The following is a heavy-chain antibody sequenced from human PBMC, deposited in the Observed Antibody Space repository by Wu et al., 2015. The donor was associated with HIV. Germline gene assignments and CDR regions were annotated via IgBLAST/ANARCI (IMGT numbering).Heavy chain of an antibody. CDR3: ARGDSSGWYSFDS. CDR1: GNSLTEVS. V-gene: IGHV1-24*01. Sequence: QVHLVQSGAEVKKPGASVKVSCKVSGNSLTEVSIHWVRQAPGKGLEWMGGFNPEEDKTIYAENFQGRVTITADELTRTAYVELHSLRSEDTAVYYCARGDSSGWYSFDSWGQGTLVIVSS. CDR2: FNPEEDKT. J-gene: IGHJ4*02. D-gene: IGHD6-19*01.